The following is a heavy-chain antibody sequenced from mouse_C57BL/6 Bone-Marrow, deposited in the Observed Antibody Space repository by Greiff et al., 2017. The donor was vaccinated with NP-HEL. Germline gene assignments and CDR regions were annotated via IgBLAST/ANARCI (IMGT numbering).Heavy chain of an antibody. CDR1: GFTFSSYA. Sequence: DVMLVESGEGLVKPGGSLKLSCAASGFTFSSYAMSWVRQTPEKRLEWVAYISSGGDYIYYADTVKGRFTISRDNARNTLYLQMSSLKSEDTAMYYCTREGGSHDGYYGPYAMDYWGQGTSVTVSS. D-gene: IGHD2-3*01. J-gene: IGHJ4*01. CDR3: TREGGSHDGYYGPYAMDY. V-gene: IGHV5-9-1*02. CDR2: ISSGGDYI.